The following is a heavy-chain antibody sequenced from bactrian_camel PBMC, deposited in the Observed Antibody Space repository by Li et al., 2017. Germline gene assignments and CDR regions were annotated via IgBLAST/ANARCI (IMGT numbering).Heavy chain of an antibody. CDR1: AVIFSNCD. CDR3: ATRPAGWYYFGF. CDR2: INRDGST. D-gene: IGHD6*01. V-gene: IGHV3S53*01. Sequence: HVQLVESGGRSVQVGGSLNLSCIASAVIFSNCDMAWYRQAPGYPAKKRDLVSRINRDGSTNYADSVKGRFTIARDNAKNTVYLQMNSLKSEDTALYYCATRPAGWYYFGFWGQGTQVTVS. J-gene: IGHJ6*01.